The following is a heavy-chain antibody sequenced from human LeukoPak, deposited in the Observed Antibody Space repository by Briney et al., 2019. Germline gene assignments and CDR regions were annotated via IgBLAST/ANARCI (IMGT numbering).Heavy chain of an antibody. CDR3: AKGIAAAGTSPFDY. V-gene: IGHV3-23*01. CDR2: ISGSGGST. Sequence: GGSLRLSCAASGFTFSRYAMSWVRQAPGKGLEWVSAISGSGGSTYYADSVKGRFTISRDNSKNTLYLQMNSLRAEDTAVYYCAKGIAAAGTSPFDYWGQGTLVTVSS. CDR1: GFTFSRYA. J-gene: IGHJ4*02. D-gene: IGHD6-13*01.